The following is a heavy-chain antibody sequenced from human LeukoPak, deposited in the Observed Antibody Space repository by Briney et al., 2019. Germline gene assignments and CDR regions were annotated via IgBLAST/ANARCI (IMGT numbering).Heavy chain of an antibody. J-gene: IGHJ4*02. CDR2: ISWNSGSI. D-gene: IGHD4-23*01. CDR1: GFTFDDYA. Sequence: PGGSLRLSCAATGFTFDDYAMHWVRQAPGKGLEWVSGISWNSGSIGYADSVKGRFTISRDNAKNSLYLQMNSLRAEDTALYYCALRRDHDGTFDYWGQGTLVTVSS. CDR3: ALRRDHDGTFDY. V-gene: IGHV3-9*01.